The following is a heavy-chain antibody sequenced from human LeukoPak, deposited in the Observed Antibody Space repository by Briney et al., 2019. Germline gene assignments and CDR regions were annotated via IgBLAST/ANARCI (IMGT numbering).Heavy chain of an antibody. V-gene: IGHV4-34*01. Sequence: PSETLSLTCAVYGGSFSGYYWSWIRQPPGKGLEWIGEINHSGSTNYNPSLKSRVTISVDTSKNQFSLKLSSVTAADTAVYYCARGRTRNYSGSWRYYFDYWGQGTLVTVSS. CDR3: ARGRTRNYSGSWRYYFDY. CDR2: INHSGST. D-gene: IGHD6-13*01. CDR1: GGSFSGYY. J-gene: IGHJ4*02.